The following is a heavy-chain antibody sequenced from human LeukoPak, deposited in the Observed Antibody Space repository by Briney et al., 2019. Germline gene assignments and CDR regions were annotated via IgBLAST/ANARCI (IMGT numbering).Heavy chain of an antibody. CDR2: IYYSGST. V-gene: IGHV4-59*01. J-gene: IGHJ4*02. D-gene: IGHD3-22*01. CDR1: GGSISSYY. Sequence: SETLSLTCTVSGGSISSYYWSWIRQPPGKGLEWIGYIYYSGSTKYNPSLKSRVTISVDTSKNQFSLRLSSVTAADTAVYYCARQSSGYPYYFDYWGQGTLVTVSS. CDR3: ARQSSGYPYYFDY.